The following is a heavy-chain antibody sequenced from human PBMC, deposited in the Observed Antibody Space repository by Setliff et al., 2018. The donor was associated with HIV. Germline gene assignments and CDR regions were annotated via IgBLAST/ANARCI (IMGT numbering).Heavy chain of an antibody. V-gene: IGHV4-38-2*01. Sequence: PSETLSLTCAVSGYSISSGYYWGWIRQPPGKGLECIGSIFHSGSTYYSPSLKSRVTISVDTSKNQFSLQLNSVTAADTAVYYCVRYCSGGTCYDIDYWGQGTLVTVSS. CDR1: GYSISSGYY. D-gene: IGHD2-15*01. J-gene: IGHJ4*02. CDR3: VRYCSGGTCYDIDY. CDR2: IFHSGST.